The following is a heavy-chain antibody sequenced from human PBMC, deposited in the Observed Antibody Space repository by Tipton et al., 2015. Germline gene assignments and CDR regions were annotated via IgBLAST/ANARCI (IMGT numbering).Heavy chain of an antibody. Sequence: GSLRLSCAASGFNVSSNYMRWVRQAPGKGLEWVSVIYSGGRGGTTYYAGSVKGRFTISRDNSKNTVYLQMNSLRAEDTAVYYCAREVRGERYYDWLGWFDYWGQGALVTVSS. CDR3: AREVRGERYYDWLGWFDY. J-gene: IGHJ4*02. CDR1: GFNVSSNY. D-gene: IGHD3-9*01. CDR2: IYSGGRGGTT. V-gene: IGHV3-53*01.